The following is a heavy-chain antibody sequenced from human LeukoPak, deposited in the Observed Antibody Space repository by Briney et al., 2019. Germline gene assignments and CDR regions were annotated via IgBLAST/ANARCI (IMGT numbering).Heavy chain of an antibody. J-gene: IGHJ4*02. CDR2: IRSKAYGGTT. V-gene: IGHV3-49*03. Sequence: GGSLRLSCAASGFTFGDYAMSWFRQAPGKGLEWVSHIRSKAYGGTTEYAASVKGRFSISRDDSKSIAYLQMNGLKIEDTGVYYCTRNGGPGSSHVDYWGQGTLVTVSS. D-gene: IGHD6-13*01. CDR3: TRNGGPGSSHVDY. CDR1: GFTFGDYA.